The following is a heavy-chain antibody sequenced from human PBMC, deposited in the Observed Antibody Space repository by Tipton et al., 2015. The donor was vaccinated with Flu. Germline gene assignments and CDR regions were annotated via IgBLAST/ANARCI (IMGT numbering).Heavy chain of an antibody. D-gene: IGHD2-21*01. V-gene: IGHV3-33*08. CDR2: IWYDGTNK. CDR3: AGGPPFHILLYAFDI. Sequence: SLRLSCAASGFTFRTYGMHWVRQAPGKGLEWVAVIWYDGTNKYYSDSVKGRFTISRDNSRNTLYLQMNSLRAEDTAVYYCAGGPPFHILLYAFDIWGQGTMVTVSS. J-gene: IGHJ3*02. CDR1: GFTFRTYG.